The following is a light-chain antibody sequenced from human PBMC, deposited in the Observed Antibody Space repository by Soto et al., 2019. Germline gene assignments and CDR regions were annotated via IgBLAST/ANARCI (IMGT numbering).Light chain of an antibody. J-gene: IGKJ4*01. CDR1: QGISRY. V-gene: IGKV1-9*01. CDR2: AAS. CDR3: QQLNTYPVT. Sequence: DIQMTQAPSAMSASVGDRVTITCRASQGISRYLAWYQQKPGRAPQLLISAASTLQSGVPSRFSGSGSGTHFTLVISSLQPEDFATYYCQQLNTYPVTFGVGTKVDIK.